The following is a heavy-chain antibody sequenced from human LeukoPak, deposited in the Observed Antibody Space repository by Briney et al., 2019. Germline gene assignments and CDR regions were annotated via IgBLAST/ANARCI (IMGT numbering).Heavy chain of an antibody. CDR3: AREWGAFDI. Sequence: GGSLRLSCTASGFTFSSYSMNWVRQAPGKGLEWVSYISSYGYTIYYADSVKGRFTISRDNAKNSLYLQMNSLRAEDTAVYYCAREWGAFDIWGQGTMVTVSS. CDR1: GFTFSSYS. V-gene: IGHV3-48*01. D-gene: IGHD3-16*01. J-gene: IGHJ3*02. CDR2: ISSYGYTI.